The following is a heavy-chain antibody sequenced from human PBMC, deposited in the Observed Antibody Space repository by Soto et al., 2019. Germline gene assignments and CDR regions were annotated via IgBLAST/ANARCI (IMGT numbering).Heavy chain of an antibody. D-gene: IGHD7-27*01. J-gene: IGHJ3*02. CDR1: GFTFSSYD. V-gene: IGHV3-13*01. CDR3: ARVGANWGSSRAFDI. CDR2: IGTAGDT. Sequence: GGSLRLSCAASGFTFSSYDMHWVRQATGKGLEWVSAIGTAGDTYYPGSVKGRFTISRENAKNSLYLQMNSLRAEDTAVYYCARVGANWGSSRAFDIWGQGTMVTVSS.